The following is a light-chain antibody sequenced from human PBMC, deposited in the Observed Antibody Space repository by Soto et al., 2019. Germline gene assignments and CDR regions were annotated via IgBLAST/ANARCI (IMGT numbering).Light chain of an antibody. CDR2: GDS. J-gene: IGKJ5*01. V-gene: IGKV1-39*01. CDR1: QSISKH. CDR3: QQRYTSPPT. Sequence: DIRMTQSPSFLSASGGDRVTITCRASQSISKHLNWYPQKPGKAPKFLIYGDSTLQSGVPSRFTGSGSGTDFTLPVNSLQAEDYATYYCQQRYTSPPTFCQWTRLEI.